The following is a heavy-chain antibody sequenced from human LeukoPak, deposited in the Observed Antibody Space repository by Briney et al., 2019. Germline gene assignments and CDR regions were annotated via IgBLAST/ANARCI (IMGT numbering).Heavy chain of an antibody. CDR3: ARGDYVWGSYRYFDY. V-gene: IGHV4-4*07. CDR1: GGSISSYY. J-gene: IGHJ4*02. CDR2: IYTSGST. Sequence: SETLSLTCTVSGGSISSYYWSWIRQPPGPGLEWIGRIYTSGSTNYNPSLKSRVTMSVDTSKNQFSLKLSSVTAADTAVYYCARGDYVWGSYRYFDYWGQGTLVTVSS. D-gene: IGHD3-16*02.